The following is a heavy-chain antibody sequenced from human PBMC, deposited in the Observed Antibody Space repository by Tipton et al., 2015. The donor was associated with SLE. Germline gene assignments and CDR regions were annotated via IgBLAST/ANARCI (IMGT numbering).Heavy chain of an antibody. CDR2: FYHSGST. CDR3: AGGSGYCSGGSCLDY. J-gene: IGHJ4*02. D-gene: IGHD2-15*01. Sequence: PSLTCTVSGGSISSHYWSWIRQPPGKGLEWIGSFYHSGSTYYNPSLKSRVTISVDTSKNQFSLRLNSVTAADTAVYYCAGGSGYCSGGSCLDYWGQGTLVTVSS. CDR1: GGSISSHY. V-gene: IGHV4-59*04.